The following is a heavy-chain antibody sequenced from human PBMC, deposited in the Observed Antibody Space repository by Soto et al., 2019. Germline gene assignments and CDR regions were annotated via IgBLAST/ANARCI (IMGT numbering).Heavy chain of an antibody. D-gene: IGHD5-18*01. Sequence: TSETLSLTRTVSGGSVSSGDYYWSWIRQPPGKGLEWIGYIYYSENTNYNPSLKSRVIISVDTSKNLISLKLASVTAADTAVYYCARIPVDTSMIYWLDPWGQGTLVTVS. J-gene: IGHJ5*02. CDR1: GGSVSSGDYY. CDR2: IYYSENT. V-gene: IGHV4-61*08. CDR3: ARIPVDTSMIYWLDP.